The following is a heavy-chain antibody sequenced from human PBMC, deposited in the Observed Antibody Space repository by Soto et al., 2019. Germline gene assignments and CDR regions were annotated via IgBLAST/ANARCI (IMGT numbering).Heavy chain of an antibody. V-gene: IGHV1-18*01. J-gene: IGHJ2*01. D-gene: IGHD1-26*01. Sequence: QVQLVQSGAEVKEPGASVTVSCKASGYTFTSYGISWVRQAPGQGLEWMGWINTYNGNTNYAQKLQGRVTMTTDTSTSPAYMEVRSLRSDDTAVYDCARAPPKWGSASGYFDLWGRGTLVPVSS. CDR3: ARAPPKWGSASGYFDL. CDR2: INTYNGNT. CDR1: GYTFTSYG.